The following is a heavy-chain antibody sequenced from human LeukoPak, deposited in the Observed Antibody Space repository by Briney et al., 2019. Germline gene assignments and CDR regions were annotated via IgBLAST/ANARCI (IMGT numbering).Heavy chain of an antibody. CDR2: VYYSGSS. Sequence: PSETLSLTCTVSGDSISSNRYYWGWTRQPPGKGLEWMGIVYYSGSSYYNPSLTSRVTISVDTSKNQFSLKLSSVTAADTAVYYCARTTMIVVGRAAFDIWGQGTMVTVSS. CDR1: GDSISSNRYY. J-gene: IGHJ3*02. D-gene: IGHD3-22*01. V-gene: IGHV4-39*07. CDR3: ARTTMIVVGRAAFDI.